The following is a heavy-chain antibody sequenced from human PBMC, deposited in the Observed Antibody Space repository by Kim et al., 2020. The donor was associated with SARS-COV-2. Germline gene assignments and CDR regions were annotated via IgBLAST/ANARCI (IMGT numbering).Heavy chain of an antibody. D-gene: IGHD3-9*01. Sequence: SVKVSCKASGGTFSSYAISWVRQAPGQGLEWMGRIIPILGIANYAQKFQGRVTITADKSTSTAYMELSSLRSEDTAVYYCARSRMEYDILTGYSPDAFDIWGQGTMVTVSS. V-gene: IGHV1-69*04. CDR3: ARSRMEYDILTGYSPDAFDI. CDR2: IIPILGIA. J-gene: IGHJ3*02. CDR1: GGTFSSYA.